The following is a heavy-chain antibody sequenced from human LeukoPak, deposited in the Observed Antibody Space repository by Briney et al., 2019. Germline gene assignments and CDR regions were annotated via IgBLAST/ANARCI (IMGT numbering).Heavy chain of an antibody. Sequence: GGSLRLSCAASGFTFSSYAMSWVRQAPGKGLEWVANIKQDGSQKYYVDSVKGRFTISRDNAKNSLYLQTNSLRVEDTAIYYCARQAGTYWGQGTLVTVSS. J-gene: IGHJ4*02. CDR3: ARQAGTY. D-gene: IGHD6-13*01. CDR2: IKQDGSQK. CDR1: GFTFSSYA. V-gene: IGHV3-7*01.